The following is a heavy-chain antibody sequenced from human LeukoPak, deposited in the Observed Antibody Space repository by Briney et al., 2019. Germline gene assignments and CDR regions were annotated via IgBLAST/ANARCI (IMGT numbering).Heavy chain of an antibody. CDR3: AKGGKWDVTPFDY. D-gene: IGHD1-26*01. CDR2: ISGGGGST. J-gene: IGHJ4*02. Sequence: PGRSLRLSCAASGFTFTSYSKNWVRQAPGKGLEWVSTISGGGGSTYYADSVKGRFTISRDNSKNTLYLQVNSLRAEDTAVYYCAKGGKWDVTPFDYWGQGTLVTVSS. CDR1: GFTFTSYS. V-gene: IGHV3-23*01.